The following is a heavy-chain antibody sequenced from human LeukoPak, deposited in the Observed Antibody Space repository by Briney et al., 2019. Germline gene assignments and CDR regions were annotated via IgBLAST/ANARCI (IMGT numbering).Heavy chain of an antibody. CDR2: IYTSGST. V-gene: IGHV4-4*09. J-gene: IGHJ5*02. D-gene: IGHD3-3*01. Sequence: TSETLSLTCTVSGGSISSQYWSWVRQPPGKALEWIGHIYTSGSTSYNPSLKSRVTISVDTSKNQVSLQLNSVTAADTALYYCARHGRSGLAWFDPWGQGTLVTVSS. CDR1: GGSISSQY. CDR3: ARHGRSGLAWFDP.